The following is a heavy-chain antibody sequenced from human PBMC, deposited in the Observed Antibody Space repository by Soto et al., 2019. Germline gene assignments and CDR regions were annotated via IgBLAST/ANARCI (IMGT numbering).Heavy chain of an antibody. J-gene: IGHJ4*02. CDR1: GFTFSNAW. D-gene: IGHD3-16*02. CDR3: TTYDYILGSDRYRWAY. V-gene: IGHV3-15*01. CDR2: IKSKIDGGTT. Sequence: EVQLVGSGGGFVKPGGSLILSCAASGFTFSNAWMSWVRQAPGKGLEWVARIKSKIDGGTTDHAAPVKGRFTISRDDSKNTLYLQMYSLETEDTAVYYCTTYDYILGSDRYRWAYWGQGALVTVSS.